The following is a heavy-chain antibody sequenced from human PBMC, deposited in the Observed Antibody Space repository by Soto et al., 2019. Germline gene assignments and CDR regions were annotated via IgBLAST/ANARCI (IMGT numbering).Heavy chain of an antibody. CDR2: IYWDDDE. Sequence: QITLKESGPTLVKPTQTLTLTCTFSGFSLTTRGVGVGWIRQPPGKALEWLALIYWDDDEGYSPSLKIRLNITRNTSKDQVVLTMTNMDPVDTATYYCAHRPRGYSYHFDYWGQGTMDTVSP. J-gene: IGHJ4*02. V-gene: IGHV2-5*02. D-gene: IGHD5-18*01. CDR1: GFSLTTRGVG. CDR3: AHRPRGYSYHFDY.